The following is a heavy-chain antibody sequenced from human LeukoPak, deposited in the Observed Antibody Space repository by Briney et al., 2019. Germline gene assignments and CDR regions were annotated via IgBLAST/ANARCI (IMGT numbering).Heavy chain of an antibody. CDR2: INSDGRTT. D-gene: IGHD2-21*01. CDR3: ARTGDYYYAY. CDR1: GFTFSSYW. V-gene: IGHV3-74*01. Sequence: PGGSLRLSCAASGFTFSSYWKQWVRQAPGKGLVWVSRINSDGRTTDYADSVKGRFTISRDNARNTLYLEMNNLRAEDTAVYYCARTGDYYYAYWGQGTLVTVSS. J-gene: IGHJ4*02.